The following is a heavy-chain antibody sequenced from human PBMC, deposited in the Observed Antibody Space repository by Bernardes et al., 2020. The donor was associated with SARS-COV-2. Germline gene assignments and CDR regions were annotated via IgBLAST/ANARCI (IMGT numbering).Heavy chain of an antibody. J-gene: IGHJ4*02. D-gene: IGHD6-19*01. CDR2: VYYSGST. CDR3: ARLYSSGWYNLDY. CDR1: GGSITSYY. Sequence: TLSLTCTVSGGSITSYYWSWIRQPPGKGLEWIGYVYYSGSTNYNPSLKSRVTISIDTSKNQFSLKLNSVTTADTAVYYCARLYSSGWYNLDYWGQGTLVTVSS. V-gene: IGHV4-59*01.